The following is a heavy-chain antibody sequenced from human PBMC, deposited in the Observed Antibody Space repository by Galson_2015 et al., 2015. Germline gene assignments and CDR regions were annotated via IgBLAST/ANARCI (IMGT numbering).Heavy chain of an antibody. CDR3: ARETSATGYGDH. D-gene: IGHD5-12*01. CDR2: VTPGSGAT. CDR1: GYTFSNYH. Sequence: SVKVSCKASGYTFSNYHIHWVRQAPGQGLEWMGIVTPGSGATSYAEKFQGRVIMTGHMSTTTAFLELSSLRSDDTALYYCARETSATGYGDHWGQGTLVTVSS. J-gene: IGHJ4*02. V-gene: IGHV1-46*01.